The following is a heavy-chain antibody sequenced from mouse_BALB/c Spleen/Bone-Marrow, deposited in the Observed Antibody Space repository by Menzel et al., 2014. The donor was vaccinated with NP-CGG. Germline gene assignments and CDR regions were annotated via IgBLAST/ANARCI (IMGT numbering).Heavy chain of an antibody. CDR3: TRGDYDWYCDV. D-gene: IGHD2-4*01. CDR1: GYTFTSYW. Sequence: QVQLQQSGAELVKPGASVKMSCKASGYTFTSYWMHWVKQRPGQGLEWIGVIDPSDSYTSYNQKFKSKATLTVDTSSSTAYMQLSSLTSEDSAVYYCTRGDYDWYCDVWGAGTTVTVSS. J-gene: IGHJ1*01. CDR2: IDPSDSYT. V-gene: IGHV1S127*01.